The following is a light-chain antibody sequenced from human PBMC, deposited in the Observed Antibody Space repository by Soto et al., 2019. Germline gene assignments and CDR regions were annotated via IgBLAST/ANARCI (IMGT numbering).Light chain of an antibody. Sequence: QSVLTQPPSASGSPGRSVPIPCTGNSNDVGGYNYVSWYQQHPGKAPKLMIYEVSKRPSGVPDRFSGSKSGNTASLTVSGLQAEDEADYYCSSYAGSNNLVFGTGTKVTVL. CDR1: SNDVGGYNY. CDR2: EVS. V-gene: IGLV2-8*01. CDR3: SSYAGSNNLV. J-gene: IGLJ1*01.